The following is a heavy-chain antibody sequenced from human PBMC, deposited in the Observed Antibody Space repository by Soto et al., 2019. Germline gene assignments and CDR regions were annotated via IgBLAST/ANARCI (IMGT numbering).Heavy chain of an antibody. CDR2: IYYSGST. V-gene: IGHV4-31*03. Sequence: QVQLQESGPGLVKPSQTLSLTCTVSGGSISSGGYYWSWIRQHPAKGLDWIGYIYYSGSTYYNPSLKRRVTISVDTSKNQLSLKLSSVTAADTAGYYSERGSLWKWELLGVRMDGWGQGSTVTV. CDR1: GGSISSGGYY. CDR3: ERGSLWKWELLGVRMDG. J-gene: IGHJ6*01. D-gene: IGHD1-26*01.